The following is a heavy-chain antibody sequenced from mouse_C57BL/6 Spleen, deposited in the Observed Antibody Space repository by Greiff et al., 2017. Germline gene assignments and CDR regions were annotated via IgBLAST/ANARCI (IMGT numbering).Heavy chain of an antibody. V-gene: IGHV5-17*01. D-gene: IGHD2-3*01. Sequence: EVHLVESGGGLVKPGGSLKLSCAASGFTFSDYGMHWVRQAPEKGLEWVAYISSGSSTIYYADTVKGRFTISRDNAKNTLFLQMTSLRSEDTAMYYCARDGYCFFDYWGQGTTLTVSS. CDR2: ISSGSSTI. CDR3: ARDGYCFFDY. J-gene: IGHJ2*01. CDR1: GFTFSDYG.